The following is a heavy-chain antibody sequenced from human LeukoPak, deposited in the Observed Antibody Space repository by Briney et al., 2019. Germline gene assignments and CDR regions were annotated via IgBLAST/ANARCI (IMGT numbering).Heavy chain of an antibody. D-gene: IGHD6-13*01. Sequence: PSETLSLTCTVSGGSISSGGYYWSWVQQPAGKGLEWIGRIYASGNTNYNPSLKGRVTMTVDTSKNQFSLNLSSVTAADTAVYYCARGRGSSWYYFDSWGQGTQATVSS. CDR2: IYASGNT. J-gene: IGHJ4*02. V-gene: IGHV4-61*02. CDR3: ARGRGSSWYYFDS. CDR1: GGSISSGGYY.